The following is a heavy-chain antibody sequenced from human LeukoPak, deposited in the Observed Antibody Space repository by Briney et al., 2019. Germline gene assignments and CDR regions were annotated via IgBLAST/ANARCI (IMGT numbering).Heavy chain of an antibody. D-gene: IGHD1-26*01. J-gene: IGHJ1*01. CDR2: IYYSGST. CDR3: ARDVVGATYFQL. CDR1: GGSISSYY. V-gene: IGHV4-59*01. Sequence: ETLSLTCTVSGGSISSYYWSWIRQPPGKGLEWIGYIYYSGSTNYKPSLKSRVTISVDTSKNQFSLKVTSVTAADTAVYYCARDVVGATYFQLWGQGALVTVSS.